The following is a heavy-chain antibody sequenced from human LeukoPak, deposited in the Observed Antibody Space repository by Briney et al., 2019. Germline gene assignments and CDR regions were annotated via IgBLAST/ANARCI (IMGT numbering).Heavy chain of an antibody. V-gene: IGHV3-7*03. CDR2: IKDDGSEK. J-gene: IGHJ4*02. D-gene: IGHD5-18*01. CDR1: GFTFSNYW. CDR3: ARDSGVQQLWLNY. Sequence: RAGGSLRLSCAASGFTFSNYWIHWVRQAPGKGLEWVAGIKDDGSEKYYVDSVKGRFTISRDNAKNSLYLQMNSLRAEDTAVYYCARDSGVQQLWLNYWGQGTLVTVSS.